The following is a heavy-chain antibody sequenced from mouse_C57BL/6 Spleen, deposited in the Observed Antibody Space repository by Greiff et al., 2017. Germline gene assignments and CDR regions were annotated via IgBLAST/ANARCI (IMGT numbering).Heavy chain of an antibody. CDR2: IYPGDGDT. J-gene: IGHJ1*03. CDR3: ARAYYSKGNWYFDV. D-gene: IGHD2-5*01. CDR1: GYAFSSSW. V-gene: IGHV1-82*01. Sequence: QVQLKQSGPELVKPGASVKISCKASGYAFSSSWMNWVKQRPGKGLEWIGRIYPGDGDTNYNGKFKGKATLTADKSSSTAYMQLSSLTSEDSAVYVCARAYYSKGNWYFDVWGTGTTVTVSS.